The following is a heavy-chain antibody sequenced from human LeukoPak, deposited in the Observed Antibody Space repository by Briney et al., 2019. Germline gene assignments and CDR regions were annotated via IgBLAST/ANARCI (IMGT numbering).Heavy chain of an antibody. J-gene: IGHJ4*02. CDR2: ISWDGGST. CDR1: GFTFDDYT. Sequence: GGSLRLSCAASGFTFDDYTMHWVRQAPGKGLEWVSLISWDGGSTYYADSVKGRFTISRDNAKNSLYLQMNSLRAEDTAVYYCAAGLYGDFSYWGQGTLVTVSS. CDR3: AAGLYGDFSY. V-gene: IGHV3-43*01. D-gene: IGHD4-17*01.